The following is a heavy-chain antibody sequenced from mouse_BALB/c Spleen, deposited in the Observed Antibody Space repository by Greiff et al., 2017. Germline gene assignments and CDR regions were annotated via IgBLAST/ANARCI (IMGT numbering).Heavy chain of an antibody. CDR1: GFTFSSYA. D-gene: IGHD1-1*01. CDR3: ARGRYGSSYGAWAMDY. Sequence: EVKLVESGGGLVKPGGSLKLSCAASGFTFSSYAMSWVRQTPEKRLEWVASISSGGSTYYPDSVKGRFTISRDNARNILYLQMSSLRSEDTAMNYWARGRYGSSYGAWAMDYWGQGTSVTVSS. CDR2: ISSGGST. J-gene: IGHJ4*01. V-gene: IGHV5-6-5*01.